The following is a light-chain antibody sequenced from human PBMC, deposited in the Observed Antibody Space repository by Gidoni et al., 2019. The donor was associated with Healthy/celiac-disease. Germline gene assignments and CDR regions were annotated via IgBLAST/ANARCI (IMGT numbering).Light chain of an antibody. J-gene: IGKJ1*01. V-gene: IGKV3-20*01. Sequence: EIAFTQSTGTLSLSPGERATLSCRASQSVSSSYLAWYQQKPGQAPRLLIYGASSRATGIPDRFSGSGSGTDFTLTISRLEPEDFAVYYCQQYGSSPGTFGQGTKVEIK. CDR2: GAS. CDR3: QQYGSSPGT. CDR1: QSVSSSY.